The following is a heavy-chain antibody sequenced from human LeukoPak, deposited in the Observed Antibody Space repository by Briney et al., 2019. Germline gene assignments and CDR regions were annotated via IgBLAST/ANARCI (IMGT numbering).Heavy chain of an antibody. V-gene: IGHV3-7*01. Sequence: GGSLRLSCAASGFTFSSYWMSWVRQAPGKGLEWVANIKQDGSEKYYVDSVKGRFTISRDNAKNSLYLQMNSLRAEDTAVYYCARDYRTIPKKYSGGYYSNFDYWGQGTLVTVSS. D-gene: IGHD1-26*01. CDR2: IKQDGSEK. CDR3: ARDYRTIPKKYSGGYYSNFDY. J-gene: IGHJ4*02. CDR1: GFTFSSYW.